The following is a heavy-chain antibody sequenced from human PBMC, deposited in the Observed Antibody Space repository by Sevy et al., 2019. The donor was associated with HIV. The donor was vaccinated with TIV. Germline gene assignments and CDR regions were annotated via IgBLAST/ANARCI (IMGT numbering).Heavy chain of an antibody. V-gene: IGHV3-21*01. J-gene: IGHJ4*02. Sequence: GGSLRLSCAASGFTFSTYNMNWVRQAPGKGLEWVSSITDSSNYIYHADSVKGRFTISGDNAKNSLYLQMNILRAEDTAVYFCARDRRTINYYGISGYNYYFDYWGQGTLVTVSS. CDR3: ARDRRTINYYGISGYNYYFDY. D-gene: IGHD3-22*01. CDR2: ITDSSNYI. CDR1: GFTFSTYN.